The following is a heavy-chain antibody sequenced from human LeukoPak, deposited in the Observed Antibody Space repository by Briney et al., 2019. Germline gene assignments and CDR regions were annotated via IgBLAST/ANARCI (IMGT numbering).Heavy chain of an antibody. CDR2: IYSSGTT. CDR3: ARNVRGGSTYLDY. V-gene: IGHV4-38-2*02. CDR1: GYSISSGYY. J-gene: IGHJ4*02. Sequence: SETLSLTCTVSGYSISSGYYWGWIRQPAGKGLEWLGRIYSSGTTNYNPSLKSRVFMSVDTSKNQFSLKLTSVTAADTAVYFCARNVRGGSTYLDYWGQGTLVTVSS. D-gene: IGHD3-16*01.